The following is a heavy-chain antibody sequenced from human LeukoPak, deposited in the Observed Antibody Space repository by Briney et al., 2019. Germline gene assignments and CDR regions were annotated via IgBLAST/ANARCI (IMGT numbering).Heavy chain of an antibody. CDR1: GFTFSSYG. CDR3: ARGMVRGVIINSDYYYYGMDV. V-gene: IGHV4-34*01. J-gene: IGHJ6*02. D-gene: IGHD3-10*01. Sequence: GSLRLSCAASGFTFSSYGMHWVRQPPGKGLEWIGEINHSGSTNYNPSLKSRVTISVDTSKNQFSLKLSSVTAADTAVYYCARGMVRGVIINSDYYYYGMDVWGQGTTVTVSS. CDR2: INHSGST.